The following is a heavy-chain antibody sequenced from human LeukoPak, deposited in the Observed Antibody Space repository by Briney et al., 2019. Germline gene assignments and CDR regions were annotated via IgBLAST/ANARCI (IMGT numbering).Heavy chain of an antibody. D-gene: IGHD6-13*01. Sequence: EGSLRLSCAASGFTFSNYAMHWVRQAPGKGLEWVSLISSGGTYEYYADSVKGRFTISRDNSKNTLYLQLNSLRAEDTAVYYCARAKAAAGTILYWGQGTLVTVSS. J-gene: IGHJ4*02. CDR1: GFTFSNYA. CDR3: ARAKAAAGTILY. V-gene: IGHV3-30*01. CDR2: ISSGGTYE.